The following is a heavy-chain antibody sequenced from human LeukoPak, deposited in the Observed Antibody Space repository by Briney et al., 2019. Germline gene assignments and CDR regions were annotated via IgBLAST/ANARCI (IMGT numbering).Heavy chain of an antibody. CDR1: GYSFTSYW. Sequence: GESLKISCKGSGYSFTSYWIGWVRQMPGKGLEWMGIIYPGDSDTRYSPPFQGQVTISADKSISTAYLQWSSLKASDTAMYYCARQSPERNWNYGYYYMDVWGKGTTVTVSS. CDR2: IYPGDSDT. J-gene: IGHJ6*03. CDR3: ARQSPERNWNYGYYYMDV. D-gene: IGHD1-7*01. V-gene: IGHV5-51*01.